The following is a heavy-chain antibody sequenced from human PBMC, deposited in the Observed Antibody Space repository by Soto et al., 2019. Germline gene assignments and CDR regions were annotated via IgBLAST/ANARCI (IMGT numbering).Heavy chain of an antibody. V-gene: IGHV4-34*01. CDR3: ANSRGYDILTGSWFYYFDY. J-gene: IGHJ4*02. CDR1: GGSFSGYY. Sequence: PSETLSLTCAVYGGSFSGYYWSWIRQPPGKGLEWIGEINHSGGTNYNPSLKSRVTISVDTSKNQFSLNLSSVTAADTAVYYCANSRGYDILTGSWFYYFDYWGQGTLVTVSS. CDR2: INHSGGT. D-gene: IGHD3-9*01.